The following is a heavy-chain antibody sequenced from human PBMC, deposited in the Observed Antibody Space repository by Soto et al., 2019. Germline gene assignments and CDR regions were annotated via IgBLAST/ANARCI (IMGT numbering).Heavy chain of an antibody. CDR3: RCGPTRFDY. J-gene: IGHJ4*02. V-gene: IGHV3-23*01. CDR1: GFTFSSYA. D-gene: IGHD2-2*01. CDR2: ISGSGGST. Sequence: EVQLLESGGGLVQPGGSLRLSCAASGFTFSSYAMSWVRQAPGKGLEWVSAISGSGGSTYYADSVKGRFTISRDNTKNTLYLQRNSLRAEDTAVHYCRCGPTRFDYWGQGTLVTVSS.